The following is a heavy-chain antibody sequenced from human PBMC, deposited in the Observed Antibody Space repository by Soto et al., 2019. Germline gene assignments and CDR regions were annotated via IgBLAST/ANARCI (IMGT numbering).Heavy chain of an antibody. J-gene: IGHJ4*02. CDR1: GGSISSGGYY. V-gene: IGHV4-31*03. CDR2: IYYSGST. CDR3: RSRDGYNSGY. Sequence: QVQLQESGPGLVKPSQTLSLTCTVSGGSISSGGYYWSWIRQPPGKGLEWIGYIYYSGSTYYNPSLQSRVTISVDTSKNQFSLKLSSVTATGTAVYYGRSRDGYNSGYWGQGTLVTVSS. D-gene: IGHD5-12*01.